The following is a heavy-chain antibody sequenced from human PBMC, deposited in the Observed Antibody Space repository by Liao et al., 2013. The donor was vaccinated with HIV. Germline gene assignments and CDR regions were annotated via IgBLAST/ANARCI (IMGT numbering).Heavy chain of an antibody. J-gene: IGHJ4*02. D-gene: IGHD3-3*01. CDR3: ARSLRLTSSHFDY. CDR2: IYYSGST. CDR1: GGSISSYY. V-gene: IGHV4-59*01. Sequence: QVQLQESGPGLVKPPETLSLTCTVSGGSISSYYWSWIRQSPGKGLEWIGYIYYSGSTNYNPSLKSRVTISVDTSKNQFSLKLSSVTAADTALYYCARSLRLTSSHFDYWGQGTLVTVSS.